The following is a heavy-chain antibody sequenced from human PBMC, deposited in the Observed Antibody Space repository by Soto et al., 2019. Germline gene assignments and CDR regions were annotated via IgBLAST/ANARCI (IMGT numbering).Heavy chain of an antibody. D-gene: IGHD3-22*01. CDR1: GFPFSSYG. CDR2: IWYDGSNK. CDR3: ARDYYDSSGHPGVPYYGMDV. J-gene: IGHJ6*02. Sequence: GGSLSLSCAASGFPFSSYGMHWVRQAPGKGLEWVAVIWYDGSNKYYADSVKGRFTISRDNSKNTLYLQMNSLRAEDTAVYYCARDYYDSSGHPGVPYYGMDVWGQGTTVTVSS. V-gene: IGHV3-33*01.